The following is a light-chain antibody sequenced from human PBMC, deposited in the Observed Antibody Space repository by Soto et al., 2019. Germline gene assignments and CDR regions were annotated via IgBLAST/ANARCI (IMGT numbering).Light chain of an antibody. Sequence: DIQMTQSPSSVSASVGDRVTCTCRASQHISSWLAWYQQKPGKAPKLLIAAASILQSGVPSRFSGSGYGTDFTLTISSLQPEDFATYFCQQANTFPFTFGPGTRLEIK. CDR1: QHISSW. CDR3: QQANTFPFT. J-gene: IGKJ3*01. V-gene: IGKV1-12*02. CDR2: AAS.